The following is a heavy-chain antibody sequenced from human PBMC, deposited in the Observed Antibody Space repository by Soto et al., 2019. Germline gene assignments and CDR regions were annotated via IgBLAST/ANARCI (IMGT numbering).Heavy chain of an antibody. CDR2: ISYDGSNK. V-gene: IGHV3-30*18. CDR1: RFTFSSYG. D-gene: IGHD1-1*01. CDR3: AKDVGLERPYGMDV. Sequence: QVQLVQSGGGVVQPGRSLRLSCAASRFTFSSYGMHWVRQAPGKGLEWVAFISYDGSNKYYADSVKGRFTISRDTSKNTLYLQMNSLRAEDTAVYYCAKDVGLERPYGMDVWGQGTTVTVSS. J-gene: IGHJ6*02.